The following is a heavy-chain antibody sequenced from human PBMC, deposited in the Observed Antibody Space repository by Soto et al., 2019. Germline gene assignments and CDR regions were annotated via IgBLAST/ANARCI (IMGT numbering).Heavy chain of an antibody. CDR2: ISWNSGSI. V-gene: IGHV3-9*03. Sequence: EVQLVESGGGLVQSGKSLRLSCAASGLTFDDYAMHWVRQAPGKDLEWVSGISWNSGSIGYANSVKGRFTISRDNPKNSLYMQTNSLIAGDMALLYCDEGRGYDILTGYCPHFDYWGQGTLVTVST. CDR1: GLTFDDYA. D-gene: IGHD3-9*01. J-gene: IGHJ4*02. CDR3: DEGRGYDILTGYCPHFDY.